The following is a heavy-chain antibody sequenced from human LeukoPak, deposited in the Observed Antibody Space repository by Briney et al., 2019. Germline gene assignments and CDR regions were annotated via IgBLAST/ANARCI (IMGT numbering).Heavy chain of an antibody. CDR3: ARGYGDYGTIDY. J-gene: IGHJ4*02. CDR2: MNPNSGNT. CDR1: GYTFTSYD. Sequence: GASVKVSCKASGYTFTSYDINWVRQATGQGLEWMGWMNPNSGNTGYAQKFQGRVTMTRNTSISTAYMELRSLRSDDTAVYYCARGYGDYGTIDYWGQGTLVTVSS. V-gene: IGHV1-8*01. D-gene: IGHD4-17*01.